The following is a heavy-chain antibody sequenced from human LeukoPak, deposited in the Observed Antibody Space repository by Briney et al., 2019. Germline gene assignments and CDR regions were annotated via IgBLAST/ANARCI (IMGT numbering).Heavy chain of an antibody. V-gene: IGHV1-2*02. J-gene: IGHJ4*02. D-gene: IGHD2-2*02. CDR3: AREPLYGGSPPDY. Sequence: VASVKVSCKASGYTFTSYYMHWVRQAPGQGLEWMGWINPNSGGTNYAQKFQGRVTMTRDTSISTAYMELSRLRSDDTAVYYCAREPLYGGSPPDYWGQGTLVTVSS. CDR2: INPNSGGT. CDR1: GYTFTSYY.